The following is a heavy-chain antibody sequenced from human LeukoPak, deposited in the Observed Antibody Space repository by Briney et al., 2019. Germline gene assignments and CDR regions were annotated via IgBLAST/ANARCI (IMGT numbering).Heavy chain of an antibody. V-gene: IGHV3-66*01. CDR1: GFTVSSNY. CDR3: ARVWELSYDY. J-gene: IGHJ4*02. Sequence: GRSLRLSCAASGFTVSSNYMSWVRQAPGKGLEWASVIYSGGSTYYADSVKGRFTISRDNSKNTLYLQMSSLRAEDTAVYYCARVWELSYDYWGQGTLVTVSS. CDR2: IYSGGST. D-gene: IGHD3-16*02.